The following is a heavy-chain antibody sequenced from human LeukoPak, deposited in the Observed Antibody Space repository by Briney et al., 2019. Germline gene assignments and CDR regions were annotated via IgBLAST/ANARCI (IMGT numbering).Heavy chain of an antibody. D-gene: IGHD6-13*01. V-gene: IGHV3-30*04. CDR1: GFTFNSYA. CDR2: ISYDGSNK. J-gene: IGHJ4*02. Sequence: GRSLRLSCAASGFTFNSYAMHWVRQAPGKGVEWVAVISYDGSNKYYADFVKGRFTISRDNSENTLYLQMNSLRAEDTAVYYCARGPPSSSWSDTRFDYWGQGTLVTVSS. CDR3: ARGPPSSSWSDTRFDY.